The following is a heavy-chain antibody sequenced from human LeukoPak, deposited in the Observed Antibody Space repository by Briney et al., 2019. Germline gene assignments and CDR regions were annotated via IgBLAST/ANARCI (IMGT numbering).Heavy chain of an antibody. Sequence: QAGGSLRLPCAASGFTFSSYSMNWVRQAPGKGLEWVSYISSSSSTIYYADSVKGRFTISRDNAKNSLYLQMNSLRDEDTAVYYCARDRQRYSSGWYLYWGQGTLVTVSS. D-gene: IGHD6-19*01. J-gene: IGHJ4*02. CDR1: GFTFSSYS. V-gene: IGHV3-48*02. CDR3: ARDRQRYSSGWYLY. CDR2: ISSSSSTI.